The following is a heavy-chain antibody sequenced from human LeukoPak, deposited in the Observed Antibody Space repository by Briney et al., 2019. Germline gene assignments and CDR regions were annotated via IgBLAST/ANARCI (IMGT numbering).Heavy chain of an antibody. J-gene: IGHJ6*03. V-gene: IGHV3-48*03. D-gene: IGHD1-26*01. CDR2: ISSSGSTI. CDR1: GFTFSSYE. CDR3: AKDLVGSPYYYMDV. Sequence: GGSLRLSCAASGFTFSSYEMNWVRQAPGKGLEWVSYISSSGSTIYYADSVKGRFTISRDNSKNTLYLQMNSLRAEDTAVYYCAKDLVGSPYYYMDVWGKGTTVTVSS.